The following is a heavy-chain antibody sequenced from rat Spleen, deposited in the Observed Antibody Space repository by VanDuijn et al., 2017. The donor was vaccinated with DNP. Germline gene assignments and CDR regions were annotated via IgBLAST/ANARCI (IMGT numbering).Heavy chain of an antibody. CDR3: TRGGLHYFDY. D-gene: IGHD4-1*01. Sequence: EVQLVESGGGLVQPGRSMKLSCAASGFTFSSFPMAWVRQAPAKGLEWVATISTSGGSTYYRDSVKGRFTISRDNAKSTLYLQMNSLRSEDTATYYCTRGGLHYFDYWGQGVMVTVSS. CDR2: ISTSGGST. V-gene: IGHV5-46*01. CDR1: GFTFSSFP. J-gene: IGHJ2*01.